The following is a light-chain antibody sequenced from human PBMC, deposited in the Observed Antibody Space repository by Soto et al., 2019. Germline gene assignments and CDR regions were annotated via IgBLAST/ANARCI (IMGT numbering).Light chain of an antibody. J-gene: IGKJ1*01. CDR2: GAS. CDR1: QSVSSN. CDR3: QQYNNWPWT. V-gene: IGKV3-15*01. Sequence: EIVMTQSPATLSVSPGERATLSCRASQSVSSNLAWYQQKPGQAPRLLIYGASTRATGIPARFSGSGSATDFTLTISSLQSADFAVYYCQQYNNWPWTFGQGTKVEIK.